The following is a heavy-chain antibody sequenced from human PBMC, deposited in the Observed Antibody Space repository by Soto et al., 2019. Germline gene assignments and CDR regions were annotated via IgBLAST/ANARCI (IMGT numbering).Heavy chain of an antibody. CDR2: INPSGST. CDR3: ARGRRHSNLVATIGYYYMDV. J-gene: IGHJ6*03. Sequence: SETLSLTCSVSGGAINSDYYYWGWVRQPPGKGLEWIGEINPSGSTNSNPSLKSPVTISVDTSKNHFSLKLSSVTAADTAVYYCARGRRHSNLVATIGYYYMDVWGKGTTVTVSS. V-gene: IGHV4-39*02. CDR1: GGAINSDYYY. D-gene: IGHD5-12*01.